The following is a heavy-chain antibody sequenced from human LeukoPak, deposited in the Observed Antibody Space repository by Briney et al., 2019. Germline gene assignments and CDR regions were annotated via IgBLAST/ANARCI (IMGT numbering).Heavy chain of an antibody. CDR2: IKQDGIEK. CDR1: GFTFSDYW. V-gene: IGHV3-7*01. J-gene: IGHJ4*02. D-gene: IGHD2-15*01. CDR3: ARDVGGSLDY. Sequence: GGSLRLSCVASGFTFSDYWMAWVRQAPGKGPEWVANIKQDGIEKHYVDSVKGRFTISRDNAGNSLYLQMNSLGAEDTAVYYCARDVGGSLDYWGQGTLVTVPS.